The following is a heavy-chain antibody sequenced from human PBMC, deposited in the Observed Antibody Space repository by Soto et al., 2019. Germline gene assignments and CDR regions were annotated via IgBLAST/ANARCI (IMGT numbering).Heavy chain of an antibody. CDR2: IGTAGDT. CDR3: AKDLLAGSGWFDP. J-gene: IGHJ5*02. V-gene: IGHV3-13*01. Sequence: GGFRTVSCAVSGLSLSSYAMHRFRQATGKGLEWVSAIGTAGDTYYPGSVKGRFTISRENVKNSLYLQMNSLRAEDTALYYCAKDLLAGSGWFDPWGQGTLVTVSS. D-gene: IGHD6-19*01. CDR1: GLSLSSYA.